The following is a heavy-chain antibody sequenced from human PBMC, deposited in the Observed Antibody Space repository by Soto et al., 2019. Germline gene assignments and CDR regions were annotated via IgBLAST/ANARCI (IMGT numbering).Heavy chain of an antibody. V-gene: IGHV1-69*04. D-gene: IGHD1-26*01. Sequence: QVHLVQSGAEMKKPGSSVKVSCKVSGGDLTNSGISWVRQAPGQGLAWMGAIFPLLGMVDYSQKFQGRVTTTADESRNTANMHPGTLRSVDTAVYYCVKEAGAGFQSWGQGTLVIVSS. CDR1: GGDLTNSG. CDR2: IFPLLGMV. J-gene: IGHJ4*02. CDR3: VKEAGAGFQS.